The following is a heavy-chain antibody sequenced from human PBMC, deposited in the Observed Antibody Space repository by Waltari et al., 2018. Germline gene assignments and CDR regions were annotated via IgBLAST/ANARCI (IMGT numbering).Heavy chain of an antibody. V-gene: IGHV5-51*01. J-gene: IGHJ2*01. CDR3: ARGIAVGGVYWYFDL. CDR2: MFARDSDT. Sequence: EVQLVQSGAEVKKPGESLKISCKGSGYSFTSYWIGWVRQVPGKGLEWMGIMFARDSDTRYSPSLQGQVTISADKSISTAYLHWSSLKASDTAIYYCARGIAVGGVYWYFDLWGRGTLVTVSS. CDR1: GYSFTSYW. D-gene: IGHD6-19*01.